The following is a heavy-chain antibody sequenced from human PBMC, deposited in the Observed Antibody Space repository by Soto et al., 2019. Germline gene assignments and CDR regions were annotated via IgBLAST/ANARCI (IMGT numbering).Heavy chain of an antibody. D-gene: IGHD1-7*01. V-gene: IGHV1-3*01. CDR2: INAGNGNT. J-gene: IGHJ1*01. CDR3: ELDGGIAYFQH. Sequence: XVKVSCKASGYTFTSYAMHWVRQAPGQRLEWMGWINAGNGNTKYSQKFQGRVTITADKSTSTAYMELSRLRSEDTAVYYCELDGGIAYFQHWGQGTLVTVSS. CDR1: GYTFTSYA.